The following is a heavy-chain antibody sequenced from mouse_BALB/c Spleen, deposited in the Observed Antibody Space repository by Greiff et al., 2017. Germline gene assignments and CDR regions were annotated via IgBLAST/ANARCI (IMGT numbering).Heavy chain of an antibody. Sequence: EVQLQQSGPELVKPGASVKISCKASGYSFTDYYMHWVKQSHGKSLEWIGYINPYNGGTSYNQKFKSKATLTVDKSSSTAYMELRSLTSEDSAVYYCARGCDYYAVDYWGQGTSVTVSS. CDR1: GYSFTDYY. V-gene: IGHV1S29*02. CDR2: INPYNGGT. CDR3: ARGCDYYAVDY. D-gene: IGHD2-13*01. J-gene: IGHJ4*01.